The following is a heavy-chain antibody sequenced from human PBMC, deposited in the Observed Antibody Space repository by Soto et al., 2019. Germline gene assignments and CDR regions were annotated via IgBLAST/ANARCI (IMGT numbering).Heavy chain of an antibody. D-gene: IGHD2-2*01. CDR1: GYTFTGYY. CDR3: ARAGIAYCSSTTCYLYYYVMDV. CDR2: INPNSGST. Sequence: ASVKVSCKASGYTFTGYYVHWVRQAPGQGLEWMGIINPNSGSTTYAQKFQGRVTMTRDTSTSTVYMELTSLTSGDTAVYYCARAGIAYCSSTTCYLYYYVMDVWGQGTTVTVSS. V-gene: IGHV1-46*01. J-gene: IGHJ6*02.